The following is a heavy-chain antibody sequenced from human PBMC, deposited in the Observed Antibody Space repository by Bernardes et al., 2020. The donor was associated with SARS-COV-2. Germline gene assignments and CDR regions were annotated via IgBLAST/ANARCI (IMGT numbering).Heavy chain of an antibody. CDR2: ISSSASYK. Sequence: VGSLRLSCAASGFTFSTYGLNWVRQAPGKGLEWVSSISSSASYKYYADSVKGRFTISRDNAKNSLYLEMKSLRAEDTALYYCARGPYCPGGICTFYGMDVWGQGATVTDSS. V-gene: IGHV3-21*04. CDR3: ARGPYCPGGICTFYGMDV. J-gene: IGHJ6*02. D-gene: IGHD2-8*02. CDR1: GFTFSTYG.